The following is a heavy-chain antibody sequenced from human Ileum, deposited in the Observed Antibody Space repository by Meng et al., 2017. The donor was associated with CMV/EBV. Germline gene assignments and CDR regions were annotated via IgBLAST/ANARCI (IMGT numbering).Heavy chain of an antibody. Sequence: SGGSVSSGSCYWSWTRQPPGKGLEWIGYIYYSGSTNYNPSLKSRVTISVDTSKNQFSLKLSSVTAADTAVYYCARDSRGSGSYFSSYWGQGTLVTVSS. CDR2: IYYSGST. V-gene: IGHV4-61*01. CDR1: GGSVSSGSCY. J-gene: IGHJ4*02. D-gene: IGHD3-10*01. CDR3: ARDSRGSGSYFSSY.